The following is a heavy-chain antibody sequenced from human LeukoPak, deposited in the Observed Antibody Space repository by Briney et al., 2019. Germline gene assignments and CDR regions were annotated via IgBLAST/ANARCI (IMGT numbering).Heavy chain of an antibody. CDR3: ARGPLLPVAISYYDMDV. D-gene: IGHD2-2*02. CDR2: VYYSGST. V-gene: IGHV4-59*12. Sequence: SENLSLTCSVSGGSIDSYFWSWIRQPPGKGLEWIGYVYYSGSTNYNPSFKSRVTISVDTSKNQFSLKLSSVTAADTAVYYCARGPLLPVAISYYDMDVWGKGTTVTVSS. CDR1: GGSIDSYF. J-gene: IGHJ6*04.